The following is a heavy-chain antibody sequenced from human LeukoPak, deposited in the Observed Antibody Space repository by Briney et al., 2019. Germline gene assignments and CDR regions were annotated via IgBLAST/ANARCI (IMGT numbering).Heavy chain of an antibody. CDR3: AELGITMIGGV. V-gene: IGHV3-48*03. J-gene: IGHJ6*04. CDR2: IRGDNSV. D-gene: IGHD3-10*02. Sequence: GGSLRLSCAASGFTLSTSEMNWVRRAPGKGLEWVSHIRGDNSVLYADSVKGRFTISSDKATNSVYLEMNSLRAEDTAVYYCAELGITMIGGVWGKGTTVTISS. CDR1: GFTLSTSE.